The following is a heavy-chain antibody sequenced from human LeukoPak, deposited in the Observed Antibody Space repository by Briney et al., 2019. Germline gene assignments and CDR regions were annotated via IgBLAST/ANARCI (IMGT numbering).Heavy chain of an antibody. D-gene: IGHD3-10*01. CDR1: GFTFSGYG. V-gene: IGHV3-33*01. Sequence: GGSLRLSCAASGFTFSGYGMHWVRQAPGQGLEWVAVIWYDESYKYYADSVKDRFTISRDNSKNTGYLQMNSLRAEDTAVYYGARSRRLLWFGELLKDAFDIWGQGTMVTVSS. CDR3: ARSRRLLWFGELLKDAFDI. J-gene: IGHJ3*02. CDR2: IWYDESYK.